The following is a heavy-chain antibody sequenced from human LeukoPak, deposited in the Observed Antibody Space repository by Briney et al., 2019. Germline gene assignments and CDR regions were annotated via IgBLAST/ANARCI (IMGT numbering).Heavy chain of an antibody. Sequence: SVKVSCKASGGTFSSYAISWVRQAPGQGLEWMGGIIPIFGTANYAQKFQGRVTITADESTSTAYMELSSLRPEDTAVYYCANPGYSYGTFGAFDIWGQGTMVTVSS. CDR3: ANPGYSYGTFGAFDI. V-gene: IGHV1-69*01. J-gene: IGHJ3*02. CDR2: IIPIFGTA. CDR1: GGTFSSYA. D-gene: IGHD5-18*01.